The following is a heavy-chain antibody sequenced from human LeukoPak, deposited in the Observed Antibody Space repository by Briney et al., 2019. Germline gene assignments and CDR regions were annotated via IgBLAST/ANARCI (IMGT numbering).Heavy chain of an antibody. Sequence: GGSLRLSCAASGFTFDDYAMHWVRQAPGKGLECVSGISWNSGSIGYADSVKGRFTISRDTAKNSLYLQMNSLRAEDTALYYCAKDMAPSRGSGKPLDYWGQGTLVTVSS. CDR3: AKDMAPSRGSGKPLDY. V-gene: IGHV3-9*01. J-gene: IGHJ4*02. CDR1: GFTFDDYA. D-gene: IGHD3-10*01. CDR2: ISWNSGSI.